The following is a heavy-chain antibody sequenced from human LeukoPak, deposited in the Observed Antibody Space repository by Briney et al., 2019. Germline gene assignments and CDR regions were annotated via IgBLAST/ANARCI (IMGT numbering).Heavy chain of an antibody. D-gene: IGHD2-15*01. Sequence: ASVKVSCKASGYTFTSYGISWVRQAPGQGLEWMGWISAYNGNTNYAQKLQGRVTMTTDTSTSTAYMELRSLRSGDTAVYYCARTLGYCSGGSCYSRWFDPWGQGTLVTVSS. CDR3: ARTLGYCSGGSCYSRWFDP. V-gene: IGHV1-18*01. CDR2: ISAYNGNT. CDR1: GYTFTSYG. J-gene: IGHJ5*02.